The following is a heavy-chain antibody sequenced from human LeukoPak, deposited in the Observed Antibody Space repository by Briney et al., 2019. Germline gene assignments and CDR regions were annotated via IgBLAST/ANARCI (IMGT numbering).Heavy chain of an antibody. V-gene: IGHV3-23*01. CDR2: ISGSGGST. J-gene: IGHJ4*02. CDR3: AKDIFRSRHLFDY. CDR1: GFTFFSYA. Sequence: GGSLRLSCAASGFTFFSYAMTWVSQAPGKGLEWVSTISGSGGSTYYADSVKGRFTISRDNSKNTLYLQMNSLRVADTAVYYCAKDIFRSRHLFDYWGQGTLVAVSS. D-gene: IGHD2-21*01.